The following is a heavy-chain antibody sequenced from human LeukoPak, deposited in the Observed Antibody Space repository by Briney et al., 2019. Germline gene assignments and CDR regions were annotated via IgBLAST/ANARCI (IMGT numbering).Heavy chain of an antibody. Sequence: GRSLRLSCAASGFTFSSYGMHWVRQAPGKGLEWVAVIWYDGSNKYCADSVKGRFTISRDNSKNTLYLQMNSLRAEDTAVYYCARDLVPYDSSGYSPGGFDYWGQGTLVTVSS. CDR2: IWYDGSNK. D-gene: IGHD3-22*01. J-gene: IGHJ4*02. CDR1: GFTFSSYG. CDR3: ARDLVPYDSSGYSPGGFDY. V-gene: IGHV3-33*01.